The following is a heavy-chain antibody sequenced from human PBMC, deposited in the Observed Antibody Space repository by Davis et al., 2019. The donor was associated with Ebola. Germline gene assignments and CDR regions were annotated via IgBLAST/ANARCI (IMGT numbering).Heavy chain of an antibody. CDR3: ATDTVTELNDY. CDR2: ISYDGSNK. CDR1: GFTFSSYA. D-gene: IGHD4-17*01. J-gene: IGHJ4*02. V-gene: IGHV3-30-3*01. Sequence: PGGSLRLSCAASGFTFSSYAMHWVRQAPGKGLEWVAVISYDGSNKYYADSVKGRFTISRDNSKNTLYLQMNSLRAEDTAVYYCATDTVTELNDYWGQGTLVTVSS.